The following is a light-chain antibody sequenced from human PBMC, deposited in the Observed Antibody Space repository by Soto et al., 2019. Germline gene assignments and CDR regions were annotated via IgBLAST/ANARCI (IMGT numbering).Light chain of an antibody. CDR3: AAWDDSLNGYV. V-gene: IGLV1-44*01. J-gene: IGLJ1*01. CDR2: TNN. CDR1: SSNIGSNT. Sequence: QSALTQPPSASGTPGQRVTISCSGSSSNIGSNTVTWCQHLPGTAPKLLIYTNNERPSGVPDRFSGSKSGTSASLAISGLQSEDEADYYCAAWDDSLNGYVFGTGTKVTVL.